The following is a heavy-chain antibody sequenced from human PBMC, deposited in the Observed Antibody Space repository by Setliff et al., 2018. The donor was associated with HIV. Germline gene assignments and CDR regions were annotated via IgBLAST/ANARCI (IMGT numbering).Heavy chain of an antibody. CDR3: ARHDSSGYYSLDY. Sequence: PSETLSLTCAVSGYSISSGYYWGWIRQPPGKGLEWVGSIYHSGTTYYNPSLKSRVTISVDTSKNQFSLKLSSVTAADTAVYYCARHDSSGYYSLDYWGQGTLVTVSS. CDR2: IYHSGTT. V-gene: IGHV4-38-2*01. CDR1: GYSISSGYY. D-gene: IGHD3-22*01. J-gene: IGHJ4*02.